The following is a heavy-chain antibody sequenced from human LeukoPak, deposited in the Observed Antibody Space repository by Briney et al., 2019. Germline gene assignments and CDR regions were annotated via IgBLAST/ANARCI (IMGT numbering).Heavy chain of an antibody. J-gene: IGHJ6*04. CDR3: ARLRRYCSSTSCPKTLDV. D-gene: IGHD2-2*01. Sequence: SETLSLTCAVNGGSFSAYYWNWIRQPPGKGLEWIGEINHGGTTNYNPSLKSRLTISVDTSQNQFSLKLSSVTAADTAVYYCARLRRYCSSTSCPKTLDVWGKGTTVTVSS. CDR2: INHGGTT. CDR1: GGSFSAYY. V-gene: IGHV4-34*01.